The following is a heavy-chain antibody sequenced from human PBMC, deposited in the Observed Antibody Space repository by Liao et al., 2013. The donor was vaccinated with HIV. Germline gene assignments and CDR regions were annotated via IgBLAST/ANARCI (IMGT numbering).Heavy chain of an antibody. CDR1: GGSVSSGSYY. Sequence: QVQLQESGPGLVKPSQTLSLTCTVSGGSVSSGSYYWSWIRQPAGKGLEWIGRIYTQWEHQLQPLLKSRVAISVDTSKNQVSLKLSSVTVADTAVYYCARTDYDFWSGSFPRYSDYTDVWGKGTTVTVSS. CDR2: IYTQWEH. J-gene: IGHJ6*03. D-gene: IGHD3-3*01. CDR3: ARTDYDFWSGSFPRYSDYTDV. V-gene: IGHV4-61*02.